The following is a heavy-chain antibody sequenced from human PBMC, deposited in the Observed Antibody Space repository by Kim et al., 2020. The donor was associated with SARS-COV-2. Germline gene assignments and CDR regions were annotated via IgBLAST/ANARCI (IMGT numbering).Heavy chain of an antibody. D-gene: IGHD3-22*01. Sequence: GGSLRLSCAASGFTFDDYAMHWVRQAPGKGLEWVSLISGDGGSTYYADSVKGRFTISRDNSKNSLYLQMNSLRTEDTALYYCATKGIGVQRWYFDYWGQGTLVTVTP. CDR3: ATKGIGVQRWYFDY. V-gene: IGHV3-43*02. CDR1: GFTFDDYA. J-gene: IGHJ4*02. CDR2: ISGDGGST.